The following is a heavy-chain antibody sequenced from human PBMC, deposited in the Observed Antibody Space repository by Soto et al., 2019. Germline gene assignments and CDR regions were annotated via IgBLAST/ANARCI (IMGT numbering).Heavy chain of an antibody. V-gene: IGHV4-34*01. D-gene: IGHD6-19*01. CDR3: ARDHYNSSGFQFDY. J-gene: IGHJ4*02. CDR2: INHSGST. CDR1: GGSFSGYY. Sequence: PSETLSLTCAVYGGSFSGYYWSWIRQPPGKGLEWIGDINHSGSTNYNPSLKSRVTISVDTSKNQFSLKLSSVTAADTAVYYCARDHYNSSGFQFDYWGQGTLVTVSS.